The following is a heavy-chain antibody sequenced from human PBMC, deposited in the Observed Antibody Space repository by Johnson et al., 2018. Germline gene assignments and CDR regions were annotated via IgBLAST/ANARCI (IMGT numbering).Heavy chain of an antibody. D-gene: IGHD3-22*01. CDR3: AKDIDYYDSSDAFDI. CDR1: GFTFDDYA. V-gene: IGHV3-9*01. Sequence: VQLVQSGGGLVQPGRSLRLSCAASGFTFDDYAMHWVRQAPGKGLEWVSGISWNSGSIGYADSVKGRFTISRDNAKNSLYLQMNSLRAEDTALYYCAKDIDYYDSSDAFDIWGQGTMVTVSS. CDR2: ISWNSGSI. J-gene: IGHJ3*02.